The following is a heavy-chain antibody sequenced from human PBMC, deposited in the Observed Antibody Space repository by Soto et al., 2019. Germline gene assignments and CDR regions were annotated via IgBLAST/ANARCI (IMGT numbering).Heavy chain of an antibody. D-gene: IGHD3-22*01. V-gene: IGHV5-10-1*01. Sequence: GETLKISCKGSGYSFAGYWITWVRQKPGKGLEWMGRIDPSDSQTYYSPSFRGHVTISVTKSITTVFLQWSSLRASDTAMYYCARQIYDSDTGPNFQYYFDSWGQGTPVTVSS. CDR2: IDPSDSQT. J-gene: IGHJ4*02. CDR1: GYSFAGYW. CDR3: ARQIYDSDTGPNFQYYFDS.